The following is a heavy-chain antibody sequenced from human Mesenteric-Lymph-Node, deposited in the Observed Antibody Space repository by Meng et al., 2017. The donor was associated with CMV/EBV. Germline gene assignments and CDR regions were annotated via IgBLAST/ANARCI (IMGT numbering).Heavy chain of an antibody. CDR1: GGSISSSSYY. CDR3: ARGRSGSYVDY. CDR2: IYYSGST. J-gene: IGHJ4*02. Sequence: SETLSLTCTVSGGSISSSSYYWGWIRQPPGKGLEWIGSIYYSGSTYYNPSLKSRVTISVDTSKNQFSLKLSSVTAADTAVYYCARGRSGSYVDYWGQGTLVTVSS. D-gene: IGHD1-26*01. V-gene: IGHV4-39*01.